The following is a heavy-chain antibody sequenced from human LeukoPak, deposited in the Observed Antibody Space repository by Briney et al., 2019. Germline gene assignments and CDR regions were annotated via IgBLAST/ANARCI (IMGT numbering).Heavy chain of an antibody. Sequence: SESLSLTCTVSGGSISGYYWSWIRQPPGKGLEWIGNIYYSGSTTYNPSLKSRVTMSVDTSKNQFSLKLSSVTAADTAVYYCARGRLGIDYWGQGTLVTVSS. CDR3: ARGRLGIDY. D-gene: IGHD7-27*01. J-gene: IGHJ4*02. CDR1: GGSISGYY. CDR2: IYYSGST. V-gene: IGHV4-59*12.